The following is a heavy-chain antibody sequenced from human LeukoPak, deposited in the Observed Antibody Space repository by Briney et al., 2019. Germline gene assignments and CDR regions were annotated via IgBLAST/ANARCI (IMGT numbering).Heavy chain of an antibody. CDR2: IYSTGST. D-gene: IGHD3-10*01. V-gene: IGHV4-59*01. Sequence: SETLSLTCSVSSGSISGYFWTWIRQPPGKGLEYIGYIYSTGSTNYNPSLKSRVTISVDTSKNQFSLNLRSVTAADTAVYYCARVDGSGFTMAFDYWGQGTLVTVSS. CDR1: SGSISGYF. CDR3: ARVDGSGFTMAFDY. J-gene: IGHJ4*02.